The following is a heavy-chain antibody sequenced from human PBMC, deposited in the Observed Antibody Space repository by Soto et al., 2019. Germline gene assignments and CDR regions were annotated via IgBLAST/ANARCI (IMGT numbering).Heavy chain of an antibody. CDR1: GGTFSSYA. V-gene: IGHV1-69*01. CDR2: IIPIFGTA. CDR3: ARGPAHYYGSGEMRGWGMDA. D-gene: IGHD3-10*01. Sequence: QVQLVQSGAAVKKPGSSVKVSCKASGGTFSSYAISWVRQAPGQGLEWMGGIIPIFGTANYARKFQGRVTITTKESASAAYMGLSSLRSEDTAVYYCARGPAHYYGSGEMRGWGMDAWSTGTTVTVA. J-gene: IGHJ6*04.